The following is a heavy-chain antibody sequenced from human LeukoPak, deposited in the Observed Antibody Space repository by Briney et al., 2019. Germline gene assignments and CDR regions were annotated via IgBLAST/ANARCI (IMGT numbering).Heavy chain of an antibody. CDR1: GFTFSSYS. J-gene: IGHJ4*02. CDR2: ISSSSSNI. V-gene: IGHV3-48*04. D-gene: IGHD3-16*01. CDR3: ARDLGGNVDY. Sequence: TGGSLRLSCAASGFTFSSYSMNWVRQAPGKGLEWVSYISSSSSNIYYAGSVKGRFTISRDNAKNSLYLQMNSLRAEDTAVYYCARDLGGNVDYWGQGTLVTVSS.